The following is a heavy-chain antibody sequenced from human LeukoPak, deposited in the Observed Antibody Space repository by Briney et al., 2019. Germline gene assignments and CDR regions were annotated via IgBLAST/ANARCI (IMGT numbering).Heavy chain of an antibody. Sequence: PGGSLRLSCAASGFTFSSYAMSWVRQAPGKGLEWVSAISGSGGSTYYADSVKGRFTISRDNSKNTLYLQMNSLRAEDTAVYYCAKDHPTDTIVVVPAAYDDAFDIWGQGTMVTVSS. CDR3: AKDHPTDTIVVVPAAYDDAFDI. CDR1: GFTFSSYA. D-gene: IGHD2-2*01. V-gene: IGHV3-23*01. CDR2: ISGSGGST. J-gene: IGHJ3*02.